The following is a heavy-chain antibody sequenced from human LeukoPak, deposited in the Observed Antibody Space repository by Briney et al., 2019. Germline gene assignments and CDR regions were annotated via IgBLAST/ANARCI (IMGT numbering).Heavy chain of an antibody. V-gene: IGHV3-21*01. CDR1: GFTFSSYS. CDR2: ISRSSNYK. J-gene: IGHJ4*02. D-gene: IGHD3-22*01. Sequence: GGSLRLPCAASGFTFSSYSMNWVRQAPGKGLEWVSSISRSSNYKYYADSVKGRFTISRDNAKNSLYLQMNGLRAEDTALYYCASSRYDSSGYYGIIGYWGQGTLVTVSS. CDR3: ASSRYDSSGYYGIIGY.